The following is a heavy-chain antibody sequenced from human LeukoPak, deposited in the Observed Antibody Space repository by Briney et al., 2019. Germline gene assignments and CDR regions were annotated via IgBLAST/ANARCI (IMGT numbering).Heavy chain of an antibody. J-gene: IGHJ4*02. CDR3: ADSGSYSLY. CDR2: ISYDGSNK. CDR1: GFTLSSYD. Sequence: GGSLRLSCAASGFTLSSYDMHWVRQAPGKGLEWVAFISYDGSNKYYVDSVKGRCTITRDNSKNTLYLQMNSLRAEDTAVYHCADSGSYSLYWGQGTLVTVSS. D-gene: IGHD1-26*01. V-gene: IGHV3-30*03.